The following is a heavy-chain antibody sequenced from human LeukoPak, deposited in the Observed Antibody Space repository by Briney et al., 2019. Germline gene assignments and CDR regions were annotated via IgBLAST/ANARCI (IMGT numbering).Heavy chain of an antibody. D-gene: IGHD3-3*01. CDR3: ARWLYYDFWSGRSHWFDL. J-gene: IGHJ5*02. CDR2: IYPGDSDT. Sequence: GESLKISCKGSGYSFTSYWIGWVRQMPGKGLEWMGIIYPGDSDTRYSPSFQGQVTISADKSISTAYLQWSSLKASDTAMYYCARWLYYDFWSGRSHWFDLWGQGTLVTVSS. V-gene: IGHV5-51*01. CDR1: GYSFTSYW.